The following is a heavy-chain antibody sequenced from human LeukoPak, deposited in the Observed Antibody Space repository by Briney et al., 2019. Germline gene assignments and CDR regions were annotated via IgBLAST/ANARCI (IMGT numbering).Heavy chain of an antibody. J-gene: IGHJ3*02. Sequence: GGSLRLSCAASGFTFSSYGMHWVRQAPGKGLEWVAVIWYDGSNKYYADSVKGRFTISRDNSKNTLYLQMNSLRAEDTAVYYCAAGGDYDILTGPHAFDIWGQGTMVTVSS. V-gene: IGHV3-33*01. D-gene: IGHD3-9*01. CDR2: IWYDGSNK. CDR1: GFTFSSYG. CDR3: AAGGDYDILTGPHAFDI.